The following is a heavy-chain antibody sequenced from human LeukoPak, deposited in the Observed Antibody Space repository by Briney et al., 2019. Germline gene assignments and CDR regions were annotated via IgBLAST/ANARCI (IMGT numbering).Heavy chain of an antibody. V-gene: IGHV4-59*01. CDR2: IYYSGST. D-gene: IGHD1-1*01. CDR1: GGSISSYY. J-gene: IGHJ5*02. Sequence: SETLSLTCTVSGGSISSYYWSWIRQPPGKGLEWIGYIYYSGSTNYNPSLKSRVTISVDTSKNQFSLKLSSVTAADTAVYYCARGYPKSTVDPWGQGTLVTVPS. CDR3: ARGYPKSTVDP.